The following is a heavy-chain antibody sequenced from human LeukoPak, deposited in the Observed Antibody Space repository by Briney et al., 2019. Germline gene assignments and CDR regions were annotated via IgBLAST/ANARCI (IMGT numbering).Heavy chain of an antibody. CDR3: AKPARTDYADY. Sequence: GGTLRLSCAASRFTFSSYAMSWVRQAPGKGLEWVSAISGSGGNTHYADSVKGRSTISRDNSKNTLYLQMNSLRAEDTAVYYCAKPARTDYADYWGQGTLVTVSS. CDR1: RFTFSSYA. CDR2: ISGSGGNT. D-gene: IGHD1-14*01. J-gene: IGHJ4*02. V-gene: IGHV3-23*01.